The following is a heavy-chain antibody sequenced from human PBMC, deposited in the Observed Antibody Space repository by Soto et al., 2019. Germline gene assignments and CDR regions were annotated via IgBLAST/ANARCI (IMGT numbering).Heavy chain of an antibody. CDR2: LHSGGDT. J-gene: IGHJ6*02. CDR3: SRDGPYYYASRMDV. V-gene: IGHV3-53*04. CDR1: GIPVSSNY. Sequence: EVQLVESGGGLVQPGGSLRLSCAASGIPVSSNYMTWVRQAPGKGLEWVSVLHSGGDTYYANSVKGRFAISRHDSTNTLVLQMNSLTPEDTAVYYCSRDGPYYYASRMDVWVQGTTVTVSS. D-gene: IGHD3-10*01.